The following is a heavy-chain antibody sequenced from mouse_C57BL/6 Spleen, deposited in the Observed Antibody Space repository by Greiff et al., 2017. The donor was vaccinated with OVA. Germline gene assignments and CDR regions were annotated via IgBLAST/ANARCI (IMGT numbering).Heavy chain of an antibody. CDR2: IWSGGST. CDR1: GFSLTSYG. CDR3: ARNWVITTVVATEN. Sequence: QVQLKESGPGLVQPSQSLSITCTVSGFSLTSYGVHWVRQSPGKGLEWLGVIWSGGSTDYNAAFISRLSISKDNSKSQVFFKMNSLQADDTAIYYCARNWVITTVVATENWGQGTSVTVSS. J-gene: IGHJ4*01. V-gene: IGHV2-2*01. D-gene: IGHD1-1*01.